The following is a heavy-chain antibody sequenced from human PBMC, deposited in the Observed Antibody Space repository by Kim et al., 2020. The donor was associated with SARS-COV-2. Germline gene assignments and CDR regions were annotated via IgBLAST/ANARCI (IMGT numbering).Heavy chain of an antibody. CDR2: IRSKANSYAT. J-gene: IGHJ4*02. D-gene: IGHD3-10*01. CDR3: TSSPVVWFGDSLADY. V-gene: IGHV3-73*01. Sequence: GGSLRLSCAASGFTFSGSAMHWVRQASGKGLEWVGRIRSKANSYATAYAASVKGRFTISRDDSKNTAYLQMNSLKTEDTAVYYCTSSPVVWFGDSLADYWGQGTLVTVSS. CDR1: GFTFSGSA.